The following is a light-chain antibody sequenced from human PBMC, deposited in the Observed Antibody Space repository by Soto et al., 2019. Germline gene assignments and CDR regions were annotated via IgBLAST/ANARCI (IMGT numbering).Light chain of an antibody. CDR2: GAS. J-gene: IGKJ1*01. CDR1: ERIYSAY. V-gene: IGKV3-15*01. CDR3: QQYNNWPPWT. Sequence: EIVMTQSPATLSVSPGERATLSCRASERIYSAYLGWYQQKPGQAPRLLIYGASTRATGIPARFSGSGSGTEFTLTISSLQSEDFAVYYCQQYNNWPPWTFGQGTKVDIK.